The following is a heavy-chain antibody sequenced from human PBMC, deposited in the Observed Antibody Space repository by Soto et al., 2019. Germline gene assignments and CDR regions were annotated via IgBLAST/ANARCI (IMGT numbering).Heavy chain of an antibody. J-gene: IGHJ4*02. CDR3: SRQTFSCRDY. V-gene: IGHV3-73*01. Sequence: EVQLVESGGGLVQPGGSLKLSCAASGFNLRDSHMHWVRPASGKGLEWVGHIRSKADSYATAYAASVKGRFIISSDDSKNTAYLQMNSLTAEDTAVYYCSRQTFSCRDYWGQGFLVTV. CDR2: IRSKADSYAT. D-gene: IGHD2-2*01. CDR1: GFNLRDSH.